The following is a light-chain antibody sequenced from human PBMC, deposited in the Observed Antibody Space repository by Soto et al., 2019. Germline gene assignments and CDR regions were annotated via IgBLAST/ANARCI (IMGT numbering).Light chain of an antibody. CDR3: SSYTSSSTL. CDR1: SSDVGGYNS. V-gene: IGLV2-14*03. CDR2: EVS. Sequence: QSALTQPASVSGSPGQSITISCTGTSSDVGGYNSVSWYQQRPGKAPKLMIYEVSDRPSGVSSRFSGSKSGNTASLTISGLQTEDEADYYCSSYTSSSTLFGTGTKVTVL. J-gene: IGLJ1*01.